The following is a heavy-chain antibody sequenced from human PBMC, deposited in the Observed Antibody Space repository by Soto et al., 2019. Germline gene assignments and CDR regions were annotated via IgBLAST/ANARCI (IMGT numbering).Heavy chain of an antibody. D-gene: IGHD3-10*01. V-gene: IGHV1-18*01. CDR1: GYTFTSYG. J-gene: IGHJ4*02. Sequence: QVQLVQSGAEVKKPGASVKVSCKASGYTFTSYGISWVRQAPGQGLEWRGWISAYNGNTNYAQKLQGRVTMTTDTSTSTAHMELRSLRSDDTAVYYCAREMGLGYYGSPPFDYWGQGTLVTVSS. CDR3: AREMGLGYYGSPPFDY. CDR2: ISAYNGNT.